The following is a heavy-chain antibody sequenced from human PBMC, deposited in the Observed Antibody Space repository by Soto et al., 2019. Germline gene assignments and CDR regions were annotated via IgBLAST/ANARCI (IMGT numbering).Heavy chain of an antibody. V-gene: IGHV4-4*07. Sequence: SEILSLTCTVSCDSSRGFYGSWILQPAGKGLEWIGRIYASGSTNYNPSLKGRVSMSVDTSKKQFSLKMISVTAADTAMYYCARSAIPRGGWFRPWGQGVLVTVSS. CDR3: ARSAIPRGGWFRP. J-gene: IGHJ5*02. D-gene: IGHD2-15*01. CDR2: IYASGST. CDR1: CDSSRGFY.